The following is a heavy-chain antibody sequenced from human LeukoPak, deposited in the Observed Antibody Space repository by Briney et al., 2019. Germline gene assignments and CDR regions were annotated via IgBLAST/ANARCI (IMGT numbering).Heavy chain of an antibody. CDR3: ARNGGIAHRNWFDP. CDR2: IIPIFGTA. CDR1: GGTFSSYA. D-gene: IGHD6-13*01. Sequence: ASVKVSCKASGGTFSSYAISWVRQAPGQGLEWMGRIIPIFGTANYAQKFQGRVTITTDESTSTAYMELSSLRSEDTAVYYCARNGGIAHRNWFDPWGQGTLVTVSS. J-gene: IGHJ5*02. V-gene: IGHV1-69*05.